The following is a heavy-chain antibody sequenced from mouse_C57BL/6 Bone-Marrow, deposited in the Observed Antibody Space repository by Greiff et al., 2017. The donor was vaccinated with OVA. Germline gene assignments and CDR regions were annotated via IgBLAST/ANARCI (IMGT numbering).Heavy chain of an antibody. CDR3: ARTGTGYYAMDY. V-gene: IGHV5-12*01. D-gene: IGHD4-1*01. J-gene: IGHJ4*01. CDR2: ISNGGGST. Sequence: EVRVVESGGGLVQPGGSLKLSCAASGFTFSDYYMYWVRQTPEKRLEWVAYISNGGGSTYYPDTVKGRFTISRDNAKNTLYLQMSRLKSEDTAMYYCARTGTGYYAMDYWGQGTSVTVSS. CDR1: GFTFSDYY.